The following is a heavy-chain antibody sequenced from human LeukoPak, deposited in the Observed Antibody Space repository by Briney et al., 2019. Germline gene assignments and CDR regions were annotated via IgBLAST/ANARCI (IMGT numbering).Heavy chain of an antibody. CDR2: INPNSGGT. J-gene: IGHJ3*02. V-gene: IGHV1-2*02. CDR3: AADYDILTGYPGGGAFDI. D-gene: IGHD3-9*01. CDR1: GYTFTGYY. Sequence: GASVKVSSKASGYTFTGYYMHWVRQAPGQGLEWMGWINPNSGGTNYAQKFQGRVTMTRDTSISTAYMELSRLRSDDTAVYYCAADYDILTGYPGGGAFDIWGQGTMVTVSS.